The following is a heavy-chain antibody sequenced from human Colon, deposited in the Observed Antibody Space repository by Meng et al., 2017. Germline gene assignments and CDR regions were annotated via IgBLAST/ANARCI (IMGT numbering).Heavy chain of an antibody. Sequence: QGQLVQTGAEVRRPGSSVKLSCKASGVTFNNCAFNWVRQAPGQGLEWMGEIIPIFGKTNYAQKFQGRVTITADGSTNTSFMELSSLISEDSAVYYCARGWLANWGQGTLVTVSS. CDR3: ARGWLAN. CDR1: GVTFNNCA. D-gene: IGHD6-19*01. CDR2: IIPIFGKT. J-gene: IGHJ4*02. V-gene: IGHV1-69*01.